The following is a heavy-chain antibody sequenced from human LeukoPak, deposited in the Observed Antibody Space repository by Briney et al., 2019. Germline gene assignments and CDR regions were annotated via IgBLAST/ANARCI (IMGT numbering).Heavy chain of an antibody. CDR2: SSISRTNI. J-gene: IGHJ3*02. Sequence: GGSLRLTCAASRFTFSTYSMNWVRQAPGRGLEWVSYSSISRTNIYYKDSVKGRFTISRDNAKNSLYLHMTSLRAEETAVYYCVRNDGDNAFDIWGQGTMVIVSS. CDR3: VRNDGDNAFDI. D-gene: IGHD4-17*01. CDR1: RFTFSTYS. V-gene: IGHV3-48*01.